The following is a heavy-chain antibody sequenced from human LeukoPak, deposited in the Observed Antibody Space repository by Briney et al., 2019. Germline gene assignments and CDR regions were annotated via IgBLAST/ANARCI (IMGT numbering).Heavy chain of an antibody. D-gene: IGHD3-3*01. Sequence: ASVNVSCKVSGYTLTELSMHWVRQAPGKGLEWMGGFDPEDGETIYAQKFQGRVTMTEDTSTDTAYMELSSLRSEDTAVYYCATVSIFGVVIIGMDVWGQGTTVTVSS. J-gene: IGHJ6*02. CDR1: GYTLTELS. CDR2: FDPEDGET. CDR3: ATVSIFGVVIIGMDV. V-gene: IGHV1-24*01.